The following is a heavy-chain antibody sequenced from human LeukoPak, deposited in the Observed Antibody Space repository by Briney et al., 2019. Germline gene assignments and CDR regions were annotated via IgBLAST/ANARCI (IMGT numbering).Heavy chain of an antibody. D-gene: IGHD2-2*01. CDR2: INPKNGGT. CDR1: RNIFTGYF. V-gene: IGHV1-2*02. Sequence: ASVKASCKASRNIFTGYFIHWVRQAPGQGLEWMGWINPKNGGTNPAEKFQGRVTMTRDTSLSTAFMELTGLTSDDTAVYFCAREPPYTGHCDITTCDVSRFDLWGQGTLVTVSS. J-gene: IGHJ4*02. CDR3: AREPPYTGHCDITTCDVSRFDL.